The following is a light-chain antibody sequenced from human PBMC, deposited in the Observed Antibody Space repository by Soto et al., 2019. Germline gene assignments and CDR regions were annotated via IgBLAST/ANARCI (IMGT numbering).Light chain of an antibody. J-gene: IGLJ3*02. CDR2: DVT. CDR1: SSDVGGYNY. V-gene: IGLV2-18*01. Sequence: QSVLTQPPSASGSPGQSVAISCTGTSSDVGGYNYVSWYQQHPGKAPKLMIFDVTNRPSGVPDRFSGSKSGNTPSLTIFGLQAEDEADYYCSLYTSSSTWVFGGGTKVTVL. CDR3: SLYTSSSTWV.